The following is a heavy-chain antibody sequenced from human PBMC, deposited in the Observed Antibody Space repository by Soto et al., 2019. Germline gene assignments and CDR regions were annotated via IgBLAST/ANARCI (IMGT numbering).Heavy chain of an antibody. J-gene: IGHJ6*02. D-gene: IGHD3-3*01. CDR1: GYTFTSYD. CDR2: TNPNSGNT. V-gene: IGHV1-8*01. Sequence: GASVKVSCKASGYTFTSYDIDWVRQATGQGLEWMGWTNPNSGNTGYAQKFQGRVTMTRNTSISTAYMELSSLRSEDTAVYYCALGILEWLEDVWGQGTTVTVSS. CDR3: ALGILEWLEDV.